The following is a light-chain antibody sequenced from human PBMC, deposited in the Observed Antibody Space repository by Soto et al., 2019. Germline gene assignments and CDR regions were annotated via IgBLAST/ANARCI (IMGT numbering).Light chain of an antibody. CDR2: DTS. V-gene: IGKV3-11*01. Sequence: LTQSPGTLSLSPGERATLSCGGSQSVSSSYLAWYQQKPGQAPRLLIYDTSNRATGIPAGLSGSGSGKGFTLTLSSLETQDFAVSYCQQRSNWPPQITFGQGTRLEIK. CDR3: QQRSNWPPQIT. CDR1: QSVSSSY. J-gene: IGKJ5*01.